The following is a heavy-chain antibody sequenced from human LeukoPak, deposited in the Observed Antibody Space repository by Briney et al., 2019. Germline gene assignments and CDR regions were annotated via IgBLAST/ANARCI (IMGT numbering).Heavy chain of an antibody. CDR1: GFTFSTYG. D-gene: IGHD5-18*01. CDR3: AKRDRRGGGDTAMIADY. Sequence: PGGSLRLSCAASGFTFSTYGMHWVRQAPGKGLAWVALISHDGNKKLYADSLEGRFTISRDNSKNTLFLDINSLRDEDTAVYYCAKRDRRGGGDTAMIADYWGQGTLVTVPS. V-gene: IGHV3-30*18. J-gene: IGHJ4*02. CDR2: ISHDGNKK.